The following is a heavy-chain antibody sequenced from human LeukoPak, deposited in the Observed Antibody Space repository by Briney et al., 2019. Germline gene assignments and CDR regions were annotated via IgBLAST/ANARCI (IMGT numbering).Heavy chain of an antibody. CDR3: ARDVDYYDIVTGYYQHFGMDV. CDR2: VYSGGST. CDR1: GLTVSSKD. J-gene: IGHJ6*02. Sequence: GGSLRLSCAASGLTVSSKDMSWVRQAPGKGLEWVSIVYSGGSTYYADPVKGRFTISRDNSKNTLFLQMNSLRAEDTAVYYCARDVDYYDIVTGYYQHFGMDVWGQGTTVTVSS. V-gene: IGHV3-53*01. D-gene: IGHD3-9*01.